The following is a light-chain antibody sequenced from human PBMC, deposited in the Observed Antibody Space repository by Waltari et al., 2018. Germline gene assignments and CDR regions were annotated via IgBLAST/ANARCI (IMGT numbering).Light chain of an antibody. CDR2: DAS. CDR1: QTVRTF. CDR3: QKRSHWPYT. V-gene: IGKV3-11*01. Sequence: EIVVTQSPATLSLSPGARATLSCRASQTVRTFLACYQQKPGQAPRLLIFDASSRATGIPAKFRGSGSGTDFTLTVSNLEPEDFAVYYCQKRSHWPYTFGQGTRVDIK. J-gene: IGKJ2*01.